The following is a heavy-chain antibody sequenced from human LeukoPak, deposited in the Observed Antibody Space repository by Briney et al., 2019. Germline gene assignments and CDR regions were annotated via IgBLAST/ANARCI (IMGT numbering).Heavy chain of an antibody. CDR2: IYYSGST. V-gene: IGHV4-39*01. Sequence: SETLSLTCTVSGGSISSNSYYWGWIRQPPGKGLEWIGIIYYSGSTYYNPSLKSRVTISVDTSKNQFSLKLSSVTAADTAVYYCARRTGIAAPFPYYYYYMDVWGKGTTVTISS. CDR3: ARRTGIAAPFPYYYYYMDV. D-gene: IGHD6-13*01. CDR1: GGSISSNSYY. J-gene: IGHJ6*03.